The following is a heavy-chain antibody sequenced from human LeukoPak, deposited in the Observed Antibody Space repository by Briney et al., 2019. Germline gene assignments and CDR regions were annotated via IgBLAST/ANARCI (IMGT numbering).Heavy chain of an antibody. CDR1: GFTFSSYA. D-gene: IGHD1-14*01. Sequence: GVSLRLSCATSGFTFSSYAMSWVRQTPGKGLEWVSNGGSGGSKKYADSVKGRFIISRDNSKRTVYLQMNSLTAEDTAVYYCAKNRGRYYHSYYMDVWGKGPRSSSP. CDR2: GGSGGSK. J-gene: IGHJ6*03. CDR3: AKNRGRYYHSYYMDV. V-gene: IGHV3-23*01.